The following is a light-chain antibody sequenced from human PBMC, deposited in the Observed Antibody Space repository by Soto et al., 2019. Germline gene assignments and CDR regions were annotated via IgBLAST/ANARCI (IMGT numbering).Light chain of an antibody. CDR3: QQRSNWIT. CDR1: QSVSRY. J-gene: IGKJ5*01. V-gene: IGKV3-11*01. CDR2: DAS. Sequence: TQSPSTLSASVGDRVTITCRASQSVSRYLAWYQQKPGQAPRLLIYDASYRATGIPARFSGSGSGTDFTLTISSLEPEDFAIYYCQQRSNWITFGQGTRLEIK.